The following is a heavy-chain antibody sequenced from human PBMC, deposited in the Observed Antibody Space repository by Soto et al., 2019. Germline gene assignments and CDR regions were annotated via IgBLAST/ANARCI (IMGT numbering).Heavy chain of an antibody. J-gene: IGHJ4*02. CDR1: GYTFTSHD. Sequence: QVQLVQSVAEVKKPGASVKVSCKASGYTFTSHDSNWVRQSTGQGLEWLGWMNPKSGNTGYGQKFQGRDTTTRNTSVSTAYMEVSSLSSEDTAVYYCARGEVIVDDIGQNWGQGTPGTVSS. CDR2: MNPKSGNT. V-gene: IGHV1-8*01. CDR3: ARGEVIVDDIGQN. D-gene: IGHD3-22*01.